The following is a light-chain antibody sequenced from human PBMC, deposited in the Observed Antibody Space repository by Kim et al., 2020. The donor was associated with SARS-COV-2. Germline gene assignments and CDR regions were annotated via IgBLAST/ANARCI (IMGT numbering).Light chain of an antibody. Sequence: EIVMTQSPATLSVSPGERVTLSCRASENVNRKLAWYQQKPGQAPRLFIYAASTRAIGIPDRFSGSGSGTEFTLTISSLQSEDFAVYYCQQYYNWYTFGQGTKLEI. J-gene: IGKJ2*01. CDR3: QQYYNWYT. V-gene: IGKV3-15*01. CDR1: ENVNRK. CDR2: AAS.